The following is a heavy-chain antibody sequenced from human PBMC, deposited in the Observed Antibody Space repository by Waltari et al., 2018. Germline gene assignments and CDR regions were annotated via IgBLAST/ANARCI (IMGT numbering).Heavy chain of an antibody. D-gene: IGHD3-3*01. CDR1: GGSLSGSH. J-gene: IGHJ6*03. CDR2: INDSGRT. Sequence: QVQLQQWGAGLLKPSETLSLTCDVSGGSLSGSHWTWIRQPPGKGLEWIVEINDSGRTTYNPSLESRVTVSIDTANNQFSLRVRSVTAADTAVYYCARVFGYYYYYMDVWGKGTTVTISS. CDR3: ARVFGYYYYYMDV. V-gene: IGHV4-34*02.